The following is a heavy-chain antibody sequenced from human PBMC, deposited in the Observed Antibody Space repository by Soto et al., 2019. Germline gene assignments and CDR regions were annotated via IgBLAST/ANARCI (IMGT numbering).Heavy chain of an antibody. Sequence: QVQLVQSGAEVKKPGSSVKVSCKASGGTFSSYAISWVRQAPGQGLEWMGGIIPIFGTANYAQKFQGRVTITADESTSTAYMGLSSLSSEDTAVYYCAKAVARRGGFGYWGQGTLVTVSS. CDR1: GGTFSSYA. D-gene: IGHD5-12*01. CDR3: AKAVARRGGFGY. V-gene: IGHV1-69*01. CDR2: IIPIFGTA. J-gene: IGHJ4*02.